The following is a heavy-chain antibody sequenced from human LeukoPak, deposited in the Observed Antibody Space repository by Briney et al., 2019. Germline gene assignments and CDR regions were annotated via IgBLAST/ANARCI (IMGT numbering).Heavy chain of an antibody. CDR3: ARVERYTSSGPTDP. V-gene: IGHV4-39*07. Sequence: SETLSLTCTVSGGSISSSSHYWGWLRQPPGTGLEWIGSIYYSGSTYYNPSLKSRVTISVDTSKNQFSLNLSSATAADTAVYFCARVERYTSSGPTDPWGQGTLVTVSS. CDR1: GGSISSSSHY. D-gene: IGHD6-13*01. J-gene: IGHJ5*02. CDR2: IYYSGST.